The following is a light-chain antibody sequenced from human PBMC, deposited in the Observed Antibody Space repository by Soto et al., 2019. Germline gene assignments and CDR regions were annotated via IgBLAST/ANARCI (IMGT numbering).Light chain of an antibody. CDR3: QQYGNSRGT. V-gene: IGKV3-20*01. CDR1: QDLTDRY. CDR2: GAS. Sequence: EIVLTQSPGTLSLSPGERATLSCRANQDLTDRYLAWYQQKPAQAPRLLIYGASSRATGIPDRFSGSGSGTDFTLTISRLEPEDFAVYYCQQYGNSRGTFGQGTKVDIK. J-gene: IGKJ1*01.